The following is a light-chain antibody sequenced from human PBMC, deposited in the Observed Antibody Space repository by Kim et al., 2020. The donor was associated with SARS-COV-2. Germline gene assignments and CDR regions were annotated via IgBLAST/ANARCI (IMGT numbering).Light chain of an antibody. CDR1: QGVSSY. J-gene: IGKJ2*01. CDR3: QQYYSYPYT. Sequence: AIRITQSPSSLSASTGDRVTITCRASQGVSSYLAWYQQKPGEAPKLLIYAASTLQSRVPSRFSGSGSGTDFTLTISCLQSEDFGTYYCQQYYSYPYTFGQGTKLEI. V-gene: IGKV1-8*01. CDR2: AAS.